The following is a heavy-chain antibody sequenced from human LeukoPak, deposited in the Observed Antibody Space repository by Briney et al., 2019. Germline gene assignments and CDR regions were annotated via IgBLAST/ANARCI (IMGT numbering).Heavy chain of an antibody. D-gene: IGHD6-6*01. V-gene: IGHV4-34*01. CDR1: GGSFSAYY. CDR3: ARVLGSSSSQPFDY. Sequence: SEALTLTCAVYGGSFSAYYWSWIRQPPGKGLEWIGEINHSGSTNYNPSLKSRVTISVDTSKNQFSLRLTSLTAADTGVYYCARVLGSSSSQPFDYWGQGTLVTVSS. J-gene: IGHJ4*02. CDR2: INHSGST.